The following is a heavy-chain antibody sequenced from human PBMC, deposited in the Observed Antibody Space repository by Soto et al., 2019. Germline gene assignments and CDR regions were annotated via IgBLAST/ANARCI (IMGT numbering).Heavy chain of an antibody. J-gene: IGHJ5*02. CDR2: ISFDGRNQ. D-gene: IGHD2-2*02. Sequence: PGGSLRLSCAASGFTFNSCGMHWVRQAPGKGLEWVAVISFDGRNQYYADSVKGRFTISRDNSKNTLYLQMYSLRTEDTAVYYCAKDLYFGNNWFDPWGQGTLVTVSS. CDR1: GFTFNSCG. CDR3: AKDLYFGNNWFDP. V-gene: IGHV3-30*18.